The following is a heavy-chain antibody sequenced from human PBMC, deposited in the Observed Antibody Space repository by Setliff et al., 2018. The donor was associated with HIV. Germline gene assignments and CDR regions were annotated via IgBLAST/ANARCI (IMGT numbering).Heavy chain of an antibody. Sequence: GGSLRLSCAASGFTFSDYYMSWIRQAPGKGMEWILYISSGNDIIYYADSVKGRFTISRDNAKNSLYLQMNSLRAEDTAVYYCARDRNPYYYGSGSYPFDYWGQGTLVTVSS. CDR3: ARDRNPYYYGSGSYPFDY. D-gene: IGHD3-10*01. J-gene: IGHJ4*02. CDR1: GFTFSDYY. CDR2: ISSGNDII. V-gene: IGHV3-11*04.